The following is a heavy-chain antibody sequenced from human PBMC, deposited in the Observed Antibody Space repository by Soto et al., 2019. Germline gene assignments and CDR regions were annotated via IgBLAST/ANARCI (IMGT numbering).Heavy chain of an antibody. CDR1: GGSISSFY. Sequence: SETLSLTCTVSGGSISSFYYTWIRQTPGKGLEWIAFIYHSGSTDYNPSLKSRVTISVDTSKNQFSLKLSSVTAADAAVYYCARSIAVAGFYGMAVWGQGTTVTVSS. J-gene: IGHJ6*02. D-gene: IGHD6-19*01. CDR2: IYHSGST. V-gene: IGHV4-59*01. CDR3: ARSIAVAGFYGMAV.